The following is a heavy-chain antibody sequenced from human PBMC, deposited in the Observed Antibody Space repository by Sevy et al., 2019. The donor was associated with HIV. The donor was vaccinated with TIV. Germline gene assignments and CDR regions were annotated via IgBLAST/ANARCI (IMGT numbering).Heavy chain of an antibody. V-gene: IGHV4-59*08. D-gene: IGHD6-6*01. J-gene: IGHJ6*02. CDR1: GGSISSYF. CDR3: ARQRSSAYFYYYAMDV. CDR2: VYYSGST. Sequence: SETLSLTCTVSGGSISSYFYSWIRQPPGKGLEWIGNVYYSGSTNYNPSLTSRVTISVDTSKNQFSLELSSVTAADTAVYYCARQRSSAYFYYYAMDVRGQGTTVTVSS.